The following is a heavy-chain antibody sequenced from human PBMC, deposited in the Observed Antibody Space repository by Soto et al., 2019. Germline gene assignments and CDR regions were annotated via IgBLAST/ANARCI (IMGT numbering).Heavy chain of an antibody. D-gene: IGHD6-6*01. CDR3: ARGSSMAGLYYGMDV. CDR2: NYYSGIT. V-gene: IGHV4-31*03. Sequence: PSETLSLTCTVSGGSISSGGYYWTWIRQHPGKGLEWIGYNYYSGITYYNPSLKSRVTISLDTSKNQFSLKLSSVTAADTAVYYCARGSSMAGLYYGMDVWGQGTTVTVS. CDR1: GGSISSGGYY. J-gene: IGHJ6*02.